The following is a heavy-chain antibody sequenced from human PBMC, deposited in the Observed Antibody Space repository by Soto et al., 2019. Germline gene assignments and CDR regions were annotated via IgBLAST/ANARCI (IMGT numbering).Heavy chain of an antibody. D-gene: IGHD6-19*01. J-gene: IGHJ5*02. CDR3: ARDWASGLAEP. CDR2: IKTDGSTT. V-gene: IGHV3-74*01. CDR1: GFTFSNSW. Sequence: GGSLRLSCVASGFTFSNSWMHWVRQGPGKGLVWVSHIKTDGSTTNYADSVRGRFTISRDNAKNTLYLQMNSLRVEDTAVYYCARDWASGLAEPWGQRTLVTVSS.